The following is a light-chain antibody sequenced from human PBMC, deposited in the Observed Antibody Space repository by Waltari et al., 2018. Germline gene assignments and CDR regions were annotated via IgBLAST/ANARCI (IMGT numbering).Light chain of an antibody. V-gene: IGKV3-15*01. Sequence: EIVMTQSPATLSVSPGERASLSCRASQSVSSNLAWYQQKPGQAPRLLIYGASARATGIPARCSGSGSGTEFTLTISRLQSEDFAVDYCQQYNNWPQTFGQGTKLEIK. CDR1: QSVSSN. CDR2: GAS. J-gene: IGKJ2*01. CDR3: QQYNNWPQT.